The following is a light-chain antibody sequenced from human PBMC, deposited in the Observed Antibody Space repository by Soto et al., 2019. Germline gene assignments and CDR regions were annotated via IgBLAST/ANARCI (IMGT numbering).Light chain of an antibody. Sequence: QSSLAQPASVSGSPGQSITISCTGTSSNVVSYKLVSWYQQHPGKAPKLMIFEVNKRPSGVSNRFSGSKSGNTASLTISGLKVEDEADYYCCSSGGSPTYVFGTGTKVTV. CDR2: EVN. V-gene: IGLV2-23*02. CDR1: SSNVVSYKL. CDR3: CSSGGSPTYV. J-gene: IGLJ1*01.